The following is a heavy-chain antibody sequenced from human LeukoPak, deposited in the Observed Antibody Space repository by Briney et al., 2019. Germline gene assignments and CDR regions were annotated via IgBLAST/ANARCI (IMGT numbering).Heavy chain of an antibody. CDR2: IYTSGST. J-gene: IGHJ4*02. CDR1: GGSISSYY. Sequence: SETLSLTCTVSGGSISSYYWSWIRQPPGKGLEWIGYIYTSGSTNYNPSLKSRATISVDTSKNQFSLKLSSVTAADTAVYYCARATTSGWYSYWGQGTLVTVSS. CDR3: ARATTSGWYSY. D-gene: IGHD6-19*01. V-gene: IGHV4-4*09.